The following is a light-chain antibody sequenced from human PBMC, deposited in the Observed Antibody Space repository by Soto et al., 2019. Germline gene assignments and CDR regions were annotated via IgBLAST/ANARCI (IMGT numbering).Light chain of an antibody. CDR3: QQYGSSPRT. J-gene: IGKJ2*01. CDR1: QTVSTNY. V-gene: IGKV3-20*01. Sequence: IVLTQSPGTLSLSPGERATLSCRASQTVSTNYLAWYQQKPGQAPRLLIYGASSRATGIPDRFSGSGSGTDFILTISRLEPEDFALYYCQQYGSSPRTFGQGTKLEIK. CDR2: GAS.